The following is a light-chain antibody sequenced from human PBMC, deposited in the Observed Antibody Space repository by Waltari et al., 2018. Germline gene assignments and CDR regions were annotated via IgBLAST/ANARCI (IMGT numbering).Light chain of an antibody. CDR2: EVT. V-gene: IGLV2-23*02. CDR1: SNDVGKYNL. Sequence: QSALTQPASVSGSPGQSITISCIGTSNDVGKYNLVSWYQQHPGKVPKLIIYEVTNRPSGISTRVSGSKSGSTASLTISGLQAEDESDYYCCSYGGSFDPYLVFGGGTKLTVL. CDR3: CSYGGSFDPYLV. J-gene: IGLJ2*01.